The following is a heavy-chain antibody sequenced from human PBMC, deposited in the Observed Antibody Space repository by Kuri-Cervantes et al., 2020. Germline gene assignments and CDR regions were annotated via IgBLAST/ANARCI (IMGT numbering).Heavy chain of an antibody. Sequence: SETLSLTCNVSGVSIDFYYWSWIRQPPGKGLEWIGYIHYSGSPYYNPSLKSRVTISVDTSKNQFSLKLNSLTAADTAVYYCARVGFDGLWFGELAHFDYWGQGSLVTVSS. V-gene: IGHV4-59*01. CDR1: GVSIDFYY. CDR3: ARVGFDGLWFGELAHFDY. J-gene: IGHJ4*02. D-gene: IGHD3-10*01. CDR2: IHYSGSP.